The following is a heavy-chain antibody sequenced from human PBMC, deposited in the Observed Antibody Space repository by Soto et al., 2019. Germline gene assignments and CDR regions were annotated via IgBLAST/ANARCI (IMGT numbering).Heavy chain of an antibody. J-gene: IGHJ4*02. CDR3: ARAAEAFDY. CDR2: IWYDGSNK. Sequence: QVQLVESGGGVVQPGRSLRLSCAASGFTFSSYGMHWVRQAPGKGLEWVAVIWYDGSNKYYADSVKGRFTISRDNSKNTLDLQMNSLRADDTALYYCARAAEAFDYWGQGTLVTVSS. V-gene: IGHV3-33*01. CDR1: GFTFSSYG.